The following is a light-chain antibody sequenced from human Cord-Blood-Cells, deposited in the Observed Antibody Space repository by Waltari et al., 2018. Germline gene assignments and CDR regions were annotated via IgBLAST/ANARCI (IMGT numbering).Light chain of an antibody. V-gene: IGLV3-19*01. J-gene: IGLJ3*02. CDR2: GKN. Sequence: SSELTQDSAVSVALGQTVRITCQGDSLRSYYASWYQQMPGQAPVLVTYGKNNRHSGVPDRFSGSSSGNTASLTITGAQAEDEADYYCNSRDSSGNHLVFGGGTKLTVL. CDR3: NSRDSSGNHLV. CDR1: SLRSYY.